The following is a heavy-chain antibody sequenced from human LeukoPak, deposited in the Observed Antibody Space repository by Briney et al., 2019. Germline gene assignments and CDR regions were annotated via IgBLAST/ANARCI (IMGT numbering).Heavy chain of an antibody. CDR3: AKDRTTYYDFWSGYYSGGFDY. CDR1: GFSFSSYA. J-gene: IGHJ4*02. D-gene: IGHD3-3*01. CDR2: ISATTKNT. Sequence: PGGSLRLSCAASGFSFSSYAMSWVRQAPGKGLEWVSSISATTKNTYYADSVKGRFTITRDNSMNTLYLQINSLRAEDTAVYYCAKDRTTYYDFWSGYYSGGFDYWGQGTLVTVSS. V-gene: IGHV3-23*01.